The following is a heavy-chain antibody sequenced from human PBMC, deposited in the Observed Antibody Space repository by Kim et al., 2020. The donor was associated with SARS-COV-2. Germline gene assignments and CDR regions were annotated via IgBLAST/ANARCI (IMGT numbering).Heavy chain of an antibody. CDR3: ASNYYDSSGYYLGLDY. Sequence: SPNSRVTMSVDTSKNQFSLKLSSVTAADTAVYYCASNYYDSSGYYLGLDYWGQGTLVTVSS. J-gene: IGHJ4*02. V-gene: IGHV4-4*07. D-gene: IGHD3-22*01.